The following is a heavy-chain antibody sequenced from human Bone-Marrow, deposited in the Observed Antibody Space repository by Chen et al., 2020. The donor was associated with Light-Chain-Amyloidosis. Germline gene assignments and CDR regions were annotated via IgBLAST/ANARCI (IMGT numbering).Heavy chain of an antibody. Sequence: EVLLVESGGGLVQPGGSLRLSCAASGFNLSNYAMDWVRQAPGKGLEWVSSISGGDTYNANSVKGRFTVSGDDSGNTLYLQMNSLRAEDTAVYYCAKRGSYYYYGMDVWGQGTTVTVSS. V-gene: IGHV3-23*04. J-gene: IGHJ6*02. D-gene: IGHD6-19*01. CDR1: GFNLSNYA. CDR3: AKRGSYYYYGMDV. CDR2: ISGGDT.